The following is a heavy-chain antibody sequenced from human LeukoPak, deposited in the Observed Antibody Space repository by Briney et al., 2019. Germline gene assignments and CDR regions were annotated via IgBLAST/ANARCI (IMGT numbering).Heavy chain of an antibody. CDR1: GFTFSSYG. CDR3: XKXNSXAGSYNWFDP. D-gene: IGHD6-19*01. Sequence: GGSLXLSCAASGFTFSSYGMHWVRQAPGKGLEWVAFIRYDGSNKYYADSVKGRFTISRDNSKNTLYLQMNSLRAEDTAVYYCXKXNSXAGSYNWFDPWGQGTLVTVSS. V-gene: IGHV3-30*02. CDR2: IRYDGSNK. J-gene: IGHJ5*02.